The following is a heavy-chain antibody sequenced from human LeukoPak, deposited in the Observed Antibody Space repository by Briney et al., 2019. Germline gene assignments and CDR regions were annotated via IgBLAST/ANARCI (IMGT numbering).Heavy chain of an antibody. CDR2: INPSGSST. CDR1: GYTFTSYY. CDR3: ARGDYYDSSGWFDY. V-gene: IGHV1-46*01. J-gene: IGHJ4*02. Sequence: ASVKVSCKASGYTFTSYYMHWVRQAPGQGLEWMGLINPSGSSTSYAQKFQGRLSLTRDMSTSTVYMELSSLRSEDTAVYYCARGDYYDSSGWFDYWGQGTLVTVSS. D-gene: IGHD3-22*01.